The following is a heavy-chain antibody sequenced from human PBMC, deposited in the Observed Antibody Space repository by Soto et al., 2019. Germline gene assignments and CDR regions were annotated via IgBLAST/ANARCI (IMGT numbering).Heavy chain of an antibody. J-gene: IGHJ4*02. Sequence: SVKVSCKASGGTFSSYTISWVRQAPGQGLEWMGRIIPILGIANYAQKFQGRVTITADKSTSTAYMELRSLRSDDTAVYYCARRACSTSCPEAHWGQGTLVTVSS. D-gene: IGHD2-2*01. CDR3: ARRACSTSCPEAH. CDR2: IIPILGIA. V-gene: IGHV1-69*02. CDR1: GGTFSSYT.